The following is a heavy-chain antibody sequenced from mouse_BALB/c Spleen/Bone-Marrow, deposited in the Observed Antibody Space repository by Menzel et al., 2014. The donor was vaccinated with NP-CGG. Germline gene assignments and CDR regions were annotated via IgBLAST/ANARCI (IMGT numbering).Heavy chain of an antibody. J-gene: IGHJ2*01. CDR2: INPGSSTI. V-gene: IGHV4-2*02. Sequence: EVKVIESGGGLVPPGGSLKLSCAASGFDFSRYWMSWARHAPGKGREWIGEINPGSSTINYTPSLKDKFIISRDNARNPLYLQMSKVSSEDTALYYCARLGNYGNFACWGQGTTLTVSS. D-gene: IGHD1-2*01. CDR1: GFDFSRYW. CDR3: ARLGNYGNFAC.